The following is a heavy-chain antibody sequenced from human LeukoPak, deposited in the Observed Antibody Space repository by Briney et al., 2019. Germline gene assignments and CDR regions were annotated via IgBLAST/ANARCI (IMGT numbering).Heavy chain of an antibody. V-gene: IGHV3-9*01. CDR1: GFTFDDYA. CDR2: ICWNSGSI. J-gene: IGHJ4*02. CDR3: AKDRRSLGVYYFDY. Sequence: PGRSLRLSCAASGFTFDDYAMHWVRQAPGKGLEWVSGICWNSGSIGYADSVKGRFTISRDNAKNSLYLQMNSLRAEDTALYYCAKDRRSLGVYYFDYWGQGTLVTVSS. D-gene: IGHD2-8*02.